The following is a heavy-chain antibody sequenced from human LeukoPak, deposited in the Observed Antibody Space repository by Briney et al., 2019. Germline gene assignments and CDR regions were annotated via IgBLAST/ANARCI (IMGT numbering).Heavy chain of an antibody. CDR3: ARGGSFAFGV. CDR2: ISRAGDRT. V-gene: IGHV3-23*01. CDR1: GFVFSTYD. J-gene: IGHJ3*01. Sequence: PGGSLRLSCAGSGFVFSTYDMGWVRQAPGKGLEWVSSISRAGDRTYYEDSVKGRFTISRDNSRNTVFLQMNSLRAEDTAVYYCARGGSFAFGVWGQGTMVTVSS.